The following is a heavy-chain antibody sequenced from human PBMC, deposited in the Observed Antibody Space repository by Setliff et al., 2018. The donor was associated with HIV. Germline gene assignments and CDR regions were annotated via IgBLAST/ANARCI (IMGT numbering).Heavy chain of an antibody. J-gene: IGHJ6*03. CDR1: GGSISSSSYY. V-gene: IGHV4-39*01. Sequence: SETLSLTCTVSGGSISSSSYYWGWIRHSPGKGLEWIGSVYYSGNTYNNPSLKSRVTISVDTSKNQFSLKLSSVTAADTAVYYCASLNGSESPYIYYYYMDVWGKGTTVTVSS. CDR3: ASLNGSESPYIYYYYMDV. CDR2: VYYSGNT. D-gene: IGHD3-10*01.